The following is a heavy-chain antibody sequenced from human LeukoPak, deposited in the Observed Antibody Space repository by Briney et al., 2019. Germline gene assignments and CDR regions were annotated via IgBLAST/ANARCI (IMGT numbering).Heavy chain of an antibody. CDR1: GGTFSSYA. CDR3: ARVLQLAWEVYYYYGMDV. Sequence: ASVNVSCKASGGTFSSYAISWVRQAPGQGLEWMGGIIPIFGTANYAQKFQGRVTITADESTSTAYMELSSLRSEDTAVYYCARVLQLAWEVYYYYGMDVWGQGTTVTVSS. V-gene: IGHV1-69*13. CDR2: IIPIFGTA. D-gene: IGHD6-6*01. J-gene: IGHJ6*02.